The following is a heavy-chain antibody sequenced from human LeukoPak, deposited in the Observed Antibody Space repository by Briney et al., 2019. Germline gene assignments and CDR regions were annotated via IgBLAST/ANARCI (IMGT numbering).Heavy chain of an antibody. CDR3: AKDPGGWFDP. V-gene: IGHV3-74*01. J-gene: IGHJ5*02. CDR2: IASDGSST. CDR1: GFTFSSYW. Sequence: PGGSLRLSCAASGFTFSSYWMNWVRQAPGKGLVWVSRIASDGSSTTYADSVKGRFTISRDNSKNTLYLQMNSLRAEDTAVYYCAKDPGGWFDPWGQGTLVTVSS.